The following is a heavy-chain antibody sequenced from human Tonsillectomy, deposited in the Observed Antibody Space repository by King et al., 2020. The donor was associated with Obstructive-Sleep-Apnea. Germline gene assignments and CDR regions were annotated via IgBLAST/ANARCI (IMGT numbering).Heavy chain of an antibody. D-gene: IGHD6-13*01. CDR2: IYYSGST. CDR3: ARILWYSSSWTGGFDY. CDR1: GGSISSYY. V-gene: IGHV4-59*01. Sequence: QLQESGPGLVKPSETLSLTCTVSGGSISSYYWSWIRQPPGKGLDWIGYIYYSGSTNYNPSLKSRVTISVDTSKNQFSLKLSSVTAADTAVYYCARILWYSSSWTGGFDYWGQGTLVTVSS. J-gene: IGHJ4*02.